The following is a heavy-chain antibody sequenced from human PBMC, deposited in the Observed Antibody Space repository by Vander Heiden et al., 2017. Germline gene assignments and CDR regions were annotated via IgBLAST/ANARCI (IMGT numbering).Heavy chain of an antibody. Sequence: EVQLVESGGGLIQPGGSLRLSCAASGFTVSSNYMSWVRQALGKGRDWVSVIYSGGSKYDADSVKGRFTISRDNSKNTLYLQMNSLRAEDTAVYYCARRRSRGGLADYWGQGTLVTVSS. V-gene: IGHV3-53*01. CDR3: ARRRSRGGLADY. CDR1: GFTVSSNY. J-gene: IGHJ4*02. D-gene: IGHD6-19*01. CDR2: IYSGGSK.